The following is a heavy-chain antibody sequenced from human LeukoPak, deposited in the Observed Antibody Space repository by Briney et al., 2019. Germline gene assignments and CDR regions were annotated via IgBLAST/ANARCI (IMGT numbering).Heavy chain of an antibody. CDR2: INHNGST. CDR1: GGSFSGYY. J-gene: IGHJ4*02. Sequence: SETLSLTCADYGGSFSGYYWSWIRQPPGKGLEWIGEINHNGSTSYNPSLKSRVTISVDTSKNQFSLKLSSVTAADTAVYYCARCGKLERRPLSWGQGTLVTVSS. D-gene: IGHD5-24*01. CDR3: ARCGKLERRPLS. V-gene: IGHV4-34*01.